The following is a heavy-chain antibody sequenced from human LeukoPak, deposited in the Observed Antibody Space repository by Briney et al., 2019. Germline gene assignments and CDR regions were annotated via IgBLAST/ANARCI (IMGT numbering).Heavy chain of an antibody. CDR3: ARGSSSQAIYYFDY. CDR1: GFTFSSYW. Sequence: AGGSLRLSCAASGFTFSSYWMSWVRQAPGKGLEWVANIKQDGSEKYYVDSVKGRFTISRDNAKNSLYLQMNSLRAEDTAVYYCARGSSSQAIYYFDYWGQGTLVTVSS. CDR2: IKQDGSEK. D-gene: IGHD6-13*01. V-gene: IGHV3-7*01. J-gene: IGHJ4*02.